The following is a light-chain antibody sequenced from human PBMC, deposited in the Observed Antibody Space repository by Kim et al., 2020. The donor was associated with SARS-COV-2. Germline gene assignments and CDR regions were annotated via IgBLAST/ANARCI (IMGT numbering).Light chain of an antibody. CDR1: QGVSSY. CDR2: DAS. Sequence: LSLSPGERATLSCRASQGVSSYLAWYQQKPGQTPRLLIYDASNRAPGIPARFSGSGSGTDFTLTISSLEPEDFAVYYCQQRSNWLTFGGGTKLEI. J-gene: IGKJ4*01. CDR3: QQRSNWLT. V-gene: IGKV3-11*01.